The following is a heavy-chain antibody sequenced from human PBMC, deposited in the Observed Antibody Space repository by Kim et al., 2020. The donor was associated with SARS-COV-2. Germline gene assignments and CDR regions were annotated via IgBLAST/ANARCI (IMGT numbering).Heavy chain of an antibody. CDR1: GFTFSSYA. CDR2: ISYDGSNK. J-gene: IGHJ4*02. CDR3: ARVGRRGAGY. Sequence: GGSLRLSCAASGFTFSSYAMHWVRQAPGKGLEWVAVISYDGSNKYYADSVKGRFTISRDNSKNTLYLQMNSLRAEDTAVYYCARVGRRGAGYWGQGTLVTVSS. V-gene: IGHV3-30-3*01.